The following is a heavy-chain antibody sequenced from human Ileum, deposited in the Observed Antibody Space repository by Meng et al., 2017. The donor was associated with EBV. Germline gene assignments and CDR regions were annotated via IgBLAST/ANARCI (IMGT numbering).Heavy chain of an antibody. D-gene: IGHD6-13*01. Sequence: QVQLCASGVGLGKPGGSLSLSCAASGFTFSNYYMNWIRQAPGKGLEWVSFISSTGSTTYYADSVKGRFTVSRDNAKNSLFLQMHSLRAEDTAVYYCVYSSSFHWGQGTLVTVSS. CDR2: ISSTGSTT. V-gene: IGHV3-11*01. J-gene: IGHJ4*02. CDR1: GFTFSNYY. CDR3: VYSSSFH.